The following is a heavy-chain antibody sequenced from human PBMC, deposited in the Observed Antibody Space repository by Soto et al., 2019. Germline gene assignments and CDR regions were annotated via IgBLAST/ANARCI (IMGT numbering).Heavy chain of an antibody. CDR2: INHSGST. D-gene: IGHD6-25*01. CDR1: GGSFSGYY. V-gene: IGHV4-34*01. Sequence: QVQLQQWGAGLLKPSETLSLTCAVYGGSFSGYYWSWIRQPPGKGLEWIGEINHSGSTNYNPSLTSRVTISVYTSKSQFSLKLSSVTAADTAVYYCARRSAAGPWGQGTLVTVSS. J-gene: IGHJ5*02. CDR3: ARRSAAGP.